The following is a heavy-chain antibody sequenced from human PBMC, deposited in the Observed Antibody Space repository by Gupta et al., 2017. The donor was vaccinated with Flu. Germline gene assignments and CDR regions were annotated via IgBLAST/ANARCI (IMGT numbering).Heavy chain of an antibody. V-gene: IGHV3-7*01. CDR1: GFTFRSSW. Sequence: EAQLVGSGGGLVQPGGSLRLSCAAYGFTFRSSWIAGVGPAPGKGLEWVANIAADDSVKNYADSVKGRFTISRDDAKNSLYRQMNSLRAEDTAVYYCVRNRGWQQFDYWGQGALVTVSS. CDR3: VRNRGWQQFDY. D-gene: IGHD5-24*01. CDR2: IAADDSVK. J-gene: IGHJ4*02.